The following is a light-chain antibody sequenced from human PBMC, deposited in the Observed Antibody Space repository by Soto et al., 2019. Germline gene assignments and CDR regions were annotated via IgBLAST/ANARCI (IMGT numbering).Light chain of an antibody. CDR1: QTVSIF. Sequence: EIHMTQSPPSLSASVGDRVSITCRASQTVSIFVNWYQQKSGQAPKALIHSASTLQTGVPPRFTGSGDGTDFTLTINDVQPDDFATYYCQQSYTAPLSFGQGTRLEIK. CDR3: QQSYTAPLS. J-gene: IGKJ5*01. V-gene: IGKV1-39*01. CDR2: SAS.